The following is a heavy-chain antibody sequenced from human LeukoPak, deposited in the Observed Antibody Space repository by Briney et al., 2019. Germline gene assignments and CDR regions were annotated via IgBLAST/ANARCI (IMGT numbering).Heavy chain of an antibody. CDR2: IRHDGSTK. J-gene: IGHJ4*02. CDR1: GFPFYSYW. V-gene: IGHV3-7*03. D-gene: IGHD6-19*01. Sequence: GGSLRLSCTASGFPFYSYWMTWVRQTPGKGLEWVANIRHDGSTKYYVDSVKGRFTISRDNAKNSLYLQMNSLRVEDTAFYYCAKDNRRHYTSGPNPDSLHWGQGALVTVSS. CDR3: AKDNRRHYTSGPNPDSLH.